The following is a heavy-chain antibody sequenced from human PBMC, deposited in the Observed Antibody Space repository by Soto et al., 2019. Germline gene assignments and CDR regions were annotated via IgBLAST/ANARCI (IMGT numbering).Heavy chain of an antibody. Sequence: GGSLRLSCAASGFTFSSYGMHWVRQAPGKGLEWVAVIWYDGSTYYADSVKGRFTISRDNSKNTLYLQMNSLRAEYTAVYYCARGSRTTVVTGYFDLWGRGTLVTVSS. CDR2: IWYDGST. V-gene: IGHV3-33*01. CDR3: ARGSRTTVVTGYFDL. CDR1: GFTFSSYG. J-gene: IGHJ2*01. D-gene: IGHD4-17*01.